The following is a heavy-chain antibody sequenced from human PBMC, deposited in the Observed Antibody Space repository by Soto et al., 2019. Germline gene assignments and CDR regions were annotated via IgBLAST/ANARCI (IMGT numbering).Heavy chain of an antibody. J-gene: IGHJ4*02. CDR1: GFTFSSYG. Sequence: GGSLILSCAASGFTFSSYGMHWVRQAPGKGLEWVAVISYDGSNKYYADSVKGRFTISRDNSKNTLYLQMNSLRAEDTAVYYCAKDHSSGWPAYDYWGQGTLVTVSS. CDR2: ISYDGSNK. CDR3: AKDHSSGWPAYDY. V-gene: IGHV3-30*18. D-gene: IGHD6-19*01.